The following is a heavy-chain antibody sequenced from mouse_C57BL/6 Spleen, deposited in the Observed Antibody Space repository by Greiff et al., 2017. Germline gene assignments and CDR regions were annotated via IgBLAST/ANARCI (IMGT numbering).Heavy chain of an antibody. CDR2: IGPGSGST. Sequence: QVQLQQSGAELVKPGASVKISCKASGYTFTDYYINWVKQRPGQGLEWIGKIGPGSGSTKYNEKFKGKATLTADKSSSTAYMQLSSLTSEDSAVYFCARSRFYYDYDWTGYYFDYWGQGTTLTVSS. V-gene: IGHV1-77*01. J-gene: IGHJ2*01. D-gene: IGHD2-4*01. CDR3: ARSRFYYDYDWTGYYFDY. CDR1: GYTFTDYY.